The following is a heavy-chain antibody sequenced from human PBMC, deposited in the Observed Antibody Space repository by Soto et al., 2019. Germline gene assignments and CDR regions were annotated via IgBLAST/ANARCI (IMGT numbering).Heavy chain of an antibody. J-gene: IGHJ6*02. D-gene: IGHD3-22*01. CDR3: ARERISDYYDSSGYYHLVYYYGMDV. CDR2: INPNSGGT. V-gene: IGHV1-2*02. Sequence: ASVKVSCKASGYTFTGYYMHWVRQTPGQGLEWMGWINPNSGGTNYAQKFQGRVTMTRDTSISTAYMELSRLRSDDTAVYYCARERISDYYDSSGYYHLVYYYGMDVWGQGTTVTVSS. CDR1: GYTFTGYY.